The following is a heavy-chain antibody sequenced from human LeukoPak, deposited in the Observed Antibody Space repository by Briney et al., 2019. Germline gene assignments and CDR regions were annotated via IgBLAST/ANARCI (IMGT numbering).Heavy chain of an antibody. V-gene: IGHV3-72*01. D-gene: IGHD6-13*01. Sequence: PGGSLRLSCTASGFSFNSAWMSWVRQAPGKGLEWVGRIRDKDSSYTTEYAASVRGRFTMSRDDSKNSLFLQMNSLQIDDTAVYYCTRSRGSGWSTHYYDYWGQGTLVTVSS. CDR1: GFSFNSAW. CDR2: IRDKDSSYTT. J-gene: IGHJ4*02. CDR3: TRSRGSGWSTHYYDY.